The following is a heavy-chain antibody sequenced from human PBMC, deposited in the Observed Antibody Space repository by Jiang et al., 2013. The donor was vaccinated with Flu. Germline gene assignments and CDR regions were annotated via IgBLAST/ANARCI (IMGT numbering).Heavy chain of an antibody. J-gene: IGHJ4*02. CDR3: ARAPRLVTPFDY. CDR1: GGSVSSGSYY. D-gene: IGHD6-19*01. V-gene: IGHV4-61*01. Sequence: LLKPSETLSLTCTVSGGSVSSGSYYWSWIRQPPGKGLEWIGYIYNSGSTNYNPSLKSRVTISVDTSKNQFSLKLSSVTAADTAVYYCARAPRLVTPFDYWGQGTLVTVSS. CDR2: IYNSGST.